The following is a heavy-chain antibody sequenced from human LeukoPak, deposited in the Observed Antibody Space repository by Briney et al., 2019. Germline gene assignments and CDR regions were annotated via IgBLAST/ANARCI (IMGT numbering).Heavy chain of an antibody. D-gene: IGHD6-19*01. CDR2: IYYRGNT. Sequence: SETLSLTCTVSGDSVSIYYWSWIRQPPGKGLEGIGYIYYRGNTNYNPSLKSRVTMAVDTSKNQFSLKVSSVTAADTAVYYCARAGSGWYPHFDYWGQGTLVTVSS. CDR1: GDSVSIYY. CDR3: ARAGSGWYPHFDY. J-gene: IGHJ4*02. V-gene: IGHV4-59*02.